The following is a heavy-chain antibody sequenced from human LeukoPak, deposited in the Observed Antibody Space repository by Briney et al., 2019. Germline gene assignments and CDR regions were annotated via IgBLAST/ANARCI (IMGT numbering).Heavy chain of an antibody. Sequence: SETLSLTCTVSGGSISSGGYNWSWIRQHPGKGLEWIGYIYYSGSTYYNPSLKSRVTISVDTSKNQFSLKLSSVTAADTAVYYCARVPRTYYYDSSGYSPGAFDIWGQGTMVTVSS. CDR1: GGSISSGGYN. J-gene: IGHJ3*02. V-gene: IGHV4-31*03. CDR2: IYYSGST. CDR3: ARVPRTYYYDSSGYSPGAFDI. D-gene: IGHD3-22*01.